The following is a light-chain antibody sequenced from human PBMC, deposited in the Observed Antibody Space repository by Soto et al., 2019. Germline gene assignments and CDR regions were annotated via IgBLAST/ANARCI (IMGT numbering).Light chain of an antibody. Sequence: EIVLTQSPGTLSLSPGERATLSCRASQSVSTNYLAWYQRKPGQAPRLLIYGASSRATGIPDRFSGSGSGTAFPLTITRLEPEDFAVYYCQQYGSPPPTFGQGTKVEIK. CDR3: QQYGSPPPT. J-gene: IGKJ1*01. V-gene: IGKV3-20*01. CDR1: QSVSTNY. CDR2: GAS.